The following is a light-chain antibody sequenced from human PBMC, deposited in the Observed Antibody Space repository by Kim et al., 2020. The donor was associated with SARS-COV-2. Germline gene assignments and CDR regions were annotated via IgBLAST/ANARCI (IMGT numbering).Light chain of an antibody. CDR1: SLGSYT. Sequence: SSELTQDPAVSVALGQTVRITCQGDSLGSYTASRFQQKPGQAPVVVINGKNNRPSGIPDRFSGSTSGNTSSLTITGAQAEDEADYNCNSRDSSGYHLVLGGGTQLTVL. V-gene: IGLV3-19*01. CDR2: GKN. CDR3: NSRDSSGYHLV. J-gene: IGLJ2*01.